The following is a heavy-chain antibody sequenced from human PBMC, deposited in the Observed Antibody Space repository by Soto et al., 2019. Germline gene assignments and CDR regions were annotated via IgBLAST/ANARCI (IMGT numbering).Heavy chain of an antibody. J-gene: IGHJ4*02. CDR1: GYTFTSYG. D-gene: IGHD2-15*01. Sequence: GASVKVSCKASGYTFTSYGIIWVRQAPGQGLEWMGWISAYNGNTNYAQKLQGRVTMTTDTSTSTAYMELRSLRSDDTAVYYCARDELRYCSGGSCPDDYWGQGTLVTVSS. CDR3: ARDELRYCSGGSCPDDY. CDR2: ISAYNGNT. V-gene: IGHV1-18*01.